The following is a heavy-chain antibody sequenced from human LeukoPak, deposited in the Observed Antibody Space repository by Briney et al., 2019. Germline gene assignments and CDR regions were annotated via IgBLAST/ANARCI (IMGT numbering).Heavy chain of an antibody. V-gene: IGHV3-7*05. CDR2: IKEDGSDT. CDR3: AREWWYLDS. Sequence: PGGSLRLSCAASGFTFSTYAVTWVRQAPGRGLEWVARIKEDGSDTYYVDSVKGRFTISRDKAKKTVYLQMNSLRVEDTAVYYCAREWWYLDSWGQGTLVTVSS. CDR1: GFTFSTYA. D-gene: IGHD2-15*01. J-gene: IGHJ4*02.